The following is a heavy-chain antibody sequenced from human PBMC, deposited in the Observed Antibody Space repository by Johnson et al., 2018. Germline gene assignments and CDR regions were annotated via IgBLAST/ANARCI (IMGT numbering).Heavy chain of an antibody. D-gene: IGHD4-17*01. CDR1: GFNFDDYA. CDR2: ISWDSVGI. J-gene: IGHJ3*02. V-gene: IGHV3-9*01. Sequence: VQLVESGGDLVKPGMSLRLSCVASGFNFDDYAMHWVRQAPGKGLEWVSGISWDSVGIGYADSVKGRFSISRDNAKKSLYLQMNSLRAEDTGVHYCARDTTTVDNDAFVIWGQGKMVTVSS. CDR3: ARDTTTVDNDAFVI.